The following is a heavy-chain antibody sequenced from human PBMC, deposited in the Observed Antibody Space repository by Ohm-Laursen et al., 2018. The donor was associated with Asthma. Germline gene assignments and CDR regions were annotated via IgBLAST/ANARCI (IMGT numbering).Heavy chain of an antibody. CDR3: TRYPLSAVAGTHGDY. CDR2: IYSGGST. CDR1: GFTVSTNY. J-gene: IGHJ4*02. V-gene: IGHV3-53*01. Sequence: SLRLSCAASGFTVSTNYMNWVRQAPGKGLEWVSVIYSGGSTYYADSLKGRFTISRDNSKNTLYLQMNSLKTEDTAVYYCTRYPLSAVAGTHGDYWGQGTLVTVSS. D-gene: IGHD6-19*01.